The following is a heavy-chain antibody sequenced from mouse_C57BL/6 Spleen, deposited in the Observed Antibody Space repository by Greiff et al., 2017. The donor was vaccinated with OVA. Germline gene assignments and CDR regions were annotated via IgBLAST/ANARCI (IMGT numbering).Heavy chain of an antibody. CDR2: IDPSDSYT. J-gene: IGHJ2*01. CDR3: ARRDNYYGGY. V-gene: IGHV1-50*01. D-gene: IGHD1-1*01. CDR1: GYTFTSYW. Sequence: QVQLQQPGAELVKPGASVKLSCKASGYTFTSYWMQWVKQRPGQGLEWIGEIDPSDSYTNYNQKFKGKATLTVDTSSSTAYMQLSSLTSEDSAVYYCARRDNYYGGYWGQGTTRTVSS.